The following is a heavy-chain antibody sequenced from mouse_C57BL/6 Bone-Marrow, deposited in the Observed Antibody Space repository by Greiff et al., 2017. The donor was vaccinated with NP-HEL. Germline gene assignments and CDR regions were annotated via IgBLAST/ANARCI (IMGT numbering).Heavy chain of an antibody. CDR3: TRKGVYDYYAMDY. J-gene: IGHJ4*01. D-gene: IGHD2-3*01. V-gene: IGHV14-4*01. CDR1: GFNIKDDY. CDR2: IDTENGDT. Sequence: VQLKESGAELVRPGASVKLSCTASGFNIKDDYMHWVKQRPEQGLEWIGWIDTENGDTEYASKFQGTATITADTSSNTAYLQLSSLTSEDTAVYYCTRKGVYDYYAMDYWGQGTSVTVSS.